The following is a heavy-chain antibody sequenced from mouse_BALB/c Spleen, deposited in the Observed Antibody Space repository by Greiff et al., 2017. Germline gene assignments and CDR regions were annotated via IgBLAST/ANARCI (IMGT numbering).Heavy chain of an antibody. CDR2: INPYYGST. D-gene: IGHD2-3*01. CDR1: GYSFTDYI. Sequence: EVQLQQTGPELVKPGASVKISCKASGYSFTDYIMLWVKQSHGKSLEWIGNINPYYGSTSYNLKFKGKATLTVDKSSSTAYMQLNSLTSEDSAVYYCARKGYDGYSFAYWGQGTLVTVSA. CDR3: ARKGYDGYSFAY. J-gene: IGHJ3*01. V-gene: IGHV1-39*01.